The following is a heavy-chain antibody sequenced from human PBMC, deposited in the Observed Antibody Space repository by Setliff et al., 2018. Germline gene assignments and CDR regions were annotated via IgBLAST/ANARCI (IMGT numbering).Heavy chain of an antibody. V-gene: IGHV3-23*03. Sequence: GGSLRLSCAASGFTFSNDWMSWVRQAPGKGLEWVSVIYSGGSSTYYADSVKGRFTISRDNSKNTLYLQMNSLRAEDTAVYYCASYCSGGSCYSWGAFDIWGQGTMVTVSS. CDR3: ASYCSGGSCYSWGAFDI. CDR1: GFTFSNDW. D-gene: IGHD2-15*01. CDR2: IYSGGSST. J-gene: IGHJ3*02.